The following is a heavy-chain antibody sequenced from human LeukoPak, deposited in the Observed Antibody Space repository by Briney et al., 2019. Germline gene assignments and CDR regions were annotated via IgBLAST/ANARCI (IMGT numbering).Heavy chain of an antibody. D-gene: IGHD3-10*01. CDR2: IKSKTDGGTT. CDR3: TTITMIREHEDY. CDR1: GFTFSKAW. Sequence: GGSLRLSCAASGFTFSKAWMSWVGQAPGKGLEWVGRIKSKTDGGTTDYAAPVKGRFTISRDDSINTLSLKMNSLKTEDTAVYFCTTITMIREHEDYWGQGTLVTVSS. V-gene: IGHV3-15*01. J-gene: IGHJ4*02.